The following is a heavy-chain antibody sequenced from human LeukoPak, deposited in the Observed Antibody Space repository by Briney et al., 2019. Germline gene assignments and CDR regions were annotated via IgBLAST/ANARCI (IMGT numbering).Heavy chain of an antibody. CDR1: GGSLSGYY. CDR2: IYHSGST. V-gene: IGHV4-38-2*01. J-gene: IGHJ5*02. D-gene: IGHD3-3*01. Sequence: PSETLSLTCGVYGGSLSGYYWGWIRQPPGKGLEWIGSIYHSGSTYYNPSLKSRVTISVDTSKNQFSLKLSSVTAADTAVYYCASGFWKWFDPWGQGTLVTVSS. CDR3: ASGFWKWFDP.